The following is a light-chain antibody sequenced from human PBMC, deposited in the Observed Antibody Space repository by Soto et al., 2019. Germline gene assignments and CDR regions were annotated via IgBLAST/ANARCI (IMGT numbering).Light chain of an antibody. CDR3: AAWDDSLNGRV. CDR2: YDN. Sequence: QSVLTQPTSASGNPGQRVTISCSGSNSNIGSNTVNWYQQLPGTAPKLLIYYDNLRPSGVPDRISGSKSGTSASLAISGLQSDDEADYYCAAWDDSLNGRVFGTGTKVTVL. CDR1: NSNIGSNT. J-gene: IGLJ1*01. V-gene: IGLV1-44*01.